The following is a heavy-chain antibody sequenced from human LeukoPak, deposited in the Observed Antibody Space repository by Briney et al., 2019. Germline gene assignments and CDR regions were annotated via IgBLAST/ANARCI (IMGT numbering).Heavy chain of an antibody. CDR2: INHSGST. J-gene: IGHJ6*02. Sequence: PSETLSLTCAVYGGSFSGDYWSWIRQPPGKGLEWIGEINHSGSTNYNPSLKSRVTISVDTSKNQFSLKLSSVTAADTAVYYCARGLGVAARPSYYGMDVWGQGTTVTVSS. V-gene: IGHV4-34*01. D-gene: IGHD6-6*01. CDR1: GGSFSGDY. CDR3: ARGLGVAARPSYYGMDV.